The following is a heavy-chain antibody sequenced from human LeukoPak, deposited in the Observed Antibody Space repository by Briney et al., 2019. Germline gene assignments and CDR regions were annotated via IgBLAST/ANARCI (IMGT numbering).Heavy chain of an antibody. CDR1: GGSFSGYY. V-gene: IGHV4-34*01. D-gene: IGHD3-10*01. Sequence: PSETLSLTCAVYGGSFSGYYWSWIRQPPGKGLEWIGEINHSGSTNYNPSLKSRVTISVDTSKNQFSLKPSSVTAADTAVYYCAREVPNWFDPWGQGTLVTVSS. CDR2: INHSGST. CDR3: AREVPNWFDP. J-gene: IGHJ5*02.